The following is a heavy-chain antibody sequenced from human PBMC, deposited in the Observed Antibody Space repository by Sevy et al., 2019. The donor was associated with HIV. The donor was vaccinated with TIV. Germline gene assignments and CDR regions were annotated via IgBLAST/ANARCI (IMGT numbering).Heavy chain of an antibody. CDR2: ISSSSSTI. Sequence: GGSLRLSCAASGFTFSSYSMNWVRQAPGKGLEWVSYISSSSSTIYYADSVEGRFTISRDNSKNTLYLQMNKMRAEDTAVYYSAKDPVRSLAAYYFDHWGQGTLVTVSS. CDR1: GFTFSSYS. V-gene: IGHV3-48*01. CDR3: AKDPVRSLAAYYFDH. J-gene: IGHJ4*02. D-gene: IGHD6-13*01.